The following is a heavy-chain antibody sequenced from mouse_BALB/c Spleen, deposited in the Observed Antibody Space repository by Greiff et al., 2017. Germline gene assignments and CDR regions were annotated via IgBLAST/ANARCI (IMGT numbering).Heavy chain of an antibody. CDR1: GFTFSSYA. J-gene: IGHJ3*01. D-gene: IGHD3-2*01. CDR2: ISSGGST. CDR3: ARVDSSAFAY. Sequence: EVQVVESGGGLVKPGGSLKLSCAASGFTFSSYAMSWVRQTPEKRLEWVASISSGGSTYYPDSVKGRFTIPRDNARNILYLQMSSLRSEDTAMYYCARVDSSAFAYWGQGTLVTVSA. V-gene: IGHV5-6-5*01.